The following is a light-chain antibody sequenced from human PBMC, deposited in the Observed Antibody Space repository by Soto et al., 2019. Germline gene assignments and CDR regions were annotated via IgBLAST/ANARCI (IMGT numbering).Light chain of an antibody. Sequence: DIQMTQSPSILSASVGDRVTITCRASQSISSWLAWYQQKPGKAPNLLIHKASHLESGVPSRFSGSGSGTEFTLTISSLQPGDFATYFCHRYNSVPLTFGGGTKVDIK. V-gene: IGKV1-5*03. J-gene: IGKJ4*01. CDR3: HRYNSVPLT. CDR2: KAS. CDR1: QSISSW.